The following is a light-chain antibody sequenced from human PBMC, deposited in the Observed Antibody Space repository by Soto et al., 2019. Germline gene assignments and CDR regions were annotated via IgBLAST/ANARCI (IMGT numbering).Light chain of an antibody. CDR3: SSYAGNNISLV. CDR1: SNDIGGFKY. Sequence: QSALTQPPSASGSPGQSVTISCSGTSNDIGGFKYVSWYQQHPGKAPKLMIYGVTERPSGVPDRFSGSKSGNTASLTVSGLQAVDEADYYCSSYAGNNISLVFGTGTKVTVL. CDR2: GVT. V-gene: IGLV2-8*01. J-gene: IGLJ1*01.